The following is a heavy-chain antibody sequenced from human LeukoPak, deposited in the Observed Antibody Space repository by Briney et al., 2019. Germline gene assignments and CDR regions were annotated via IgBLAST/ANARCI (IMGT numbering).Heavy chain of an antibody. V-gene: IGHV3-33*01. CDR3: AREGRFQSFDY. J-gene: IGHJ4*02. Sequence: GGSLRLSCATSGFTFSNFAMHWVRQTPDKGLEWVALTWFDGSSEYYADSVKGRFTISRDDSHNTVHLHMSGLRAEDTAVYYCAREGRFQSFDYWGQGTLVAVSS. CDR1: GFTFSNFA. CDR2: TWFDGSSE.